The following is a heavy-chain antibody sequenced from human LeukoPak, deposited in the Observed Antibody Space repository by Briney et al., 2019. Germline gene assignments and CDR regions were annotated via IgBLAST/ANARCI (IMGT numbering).Heavy chain of an antibody. CDR1: GYTFTSYG. CDR2: ISAYNGNT. CDR3: ARYIVSYPHDAFDI. V-gene: IGHV1-18*01. Sequence: ASVKVSCKASGYTFTSYGISWVRQAPGQGLEWMGWISAYNGNTNYAQKLQGRVTMTTDTSTSTAYMELRSLRSDDTAFYYCARYIVSYPHDAFDIWGQGTMVTVSS. D-gene: IGHD1-26*01. J-gene: IGHJ3*02.